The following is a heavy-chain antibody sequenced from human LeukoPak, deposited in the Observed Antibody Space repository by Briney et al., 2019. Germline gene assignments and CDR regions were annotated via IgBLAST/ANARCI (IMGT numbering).Heavy chain of an antibody. Sequence: GGSLRLSCAASGFIFSDYYMDWIRQAPGKGLEWVSYISSSGSTTYYADSVKGRFTISRDNAKNSLYLQMNSLRAEDTAVYYCARDTSGYDSYYYGMDVWGQGTTVTVSS. CDR3: ARDTSGYDSYYYGMDV. CDR1: GFIFSDYY. J-gene: IGHJ6*02. CDR2: ISSSGSTT. V-gene: IGHV3-11*04. D-gene: IGHD5-12*01.